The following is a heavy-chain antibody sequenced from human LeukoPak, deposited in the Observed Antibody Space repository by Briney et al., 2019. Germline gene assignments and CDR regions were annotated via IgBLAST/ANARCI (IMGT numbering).Heavy chain of an antibody. CDR2: ISGSGGST. Sequence: GGSLRLSCAASGFTFSSYAMSWVRQAPGKGLEWVSAISGSGGSTYYAGSVKGRFTISRDNSKNTLYLQMNSLRAEDTAVYYCAKLEGYCSSTSCPWGFDYWGQGTLVTVSS. D-gene: IGHD2-2*01. CDR3: AKLEGYCSSTSCPWGFDY. CDR1: GFTFSSYA. J-gene: IGHJ4*02. V-gene: IGHV3-23*01.